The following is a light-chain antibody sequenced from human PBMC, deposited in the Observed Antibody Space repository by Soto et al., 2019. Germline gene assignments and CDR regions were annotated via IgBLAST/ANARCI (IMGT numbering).Light chain of an antibody. CDR3: QQYNGYPYT. CDR1: QSISSW. Sequence: DIQMTQSPSTLSASVGDRVTITCRASQSISSWLAWYHQKPGKAPNLLIYDASSLESGVPSRFIGSGSGTEFTLTISGLQPDDFATYCCQQYNGYPYTFGQGTKLEIK. CDR2: DAS. J-gene: IGKJ2*01. V-gene: IGKV1-5*01.